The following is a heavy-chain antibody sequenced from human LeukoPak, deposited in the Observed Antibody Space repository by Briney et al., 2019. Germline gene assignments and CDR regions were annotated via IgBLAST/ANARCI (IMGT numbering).Heavy chain of an antibody. CDR1: GFTFSTYA. Sequence: GGSLRLSCAASGFTFSTYAMRWVRQAPGKVLVWVSTVTSTDALTYYADSLKGRFTISRDNSKNTLYLQMNTLRAEDTAVYYCAKDRVVIRGQGTLVTVSS. CDR3: AKDRVVI. CDR2: VTSTDALT. V-gene: IGHV3-23*01. J-gene: IGHJ4*02. D-gene: IGHD3-10*01.